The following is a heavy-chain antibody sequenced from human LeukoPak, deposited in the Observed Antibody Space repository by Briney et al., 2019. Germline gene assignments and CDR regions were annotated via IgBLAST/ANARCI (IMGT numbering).Heavy chain of an antibody. CDR2: IKQDGSEK. D-gene: IGHD2-8*01. Sequence: GGSPRLSCAASGFTFSNYWMSWVRQAPGKGLEWVANIKQDGSEKYCVDSVKGRFTISRDNAKNSLYLQMNSLRAEDTAVYYCAREIVLMVYAIQDQTGGYMDVWGKGTTVTVSS. J-gene: IGHJ6*03. V-gene: IGHV3-7*01. CDR1: GFTFSNYW. CDR3: AREIVLMVYAIQDQTGGYMDV.